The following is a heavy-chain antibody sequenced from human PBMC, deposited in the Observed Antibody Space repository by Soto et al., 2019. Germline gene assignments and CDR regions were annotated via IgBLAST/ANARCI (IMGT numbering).Heavy chain of an antibody. D-gene: IGHD3-10*01. Sequence: PGGSLRLSCAASGFTFSSYGMHWVRQAPGKGLEWVAVISYDGSNKYYADSVKGRFTISRDNSKNTLYLQMNSLRAEDTAVYYCAKPPVAVPTYAFDIWGQGTMVTVSS. CDR2: ISYDGSNK. J-gene: IGHJ3*02. CDR1: GFTFSSYG. V-gene: IGHV3-30*18. CDR3: AKPPVAVPTYAFDI.